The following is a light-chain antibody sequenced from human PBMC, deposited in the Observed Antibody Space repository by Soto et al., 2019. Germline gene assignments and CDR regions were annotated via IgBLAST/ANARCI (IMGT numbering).Light chain of an antibody. CDR1: QSVSSK. CDR2: DAS. V-gene: IGKV3-15*01. CDR3: QQYNDWPPYT. J-gene: IGKJ2*01. Sequence: EIVMTQSPATVSVSPGERATLSCRASQSVSSKLAWYQQKPGQPPRLLIFDASARATGVPDRFSGRGSGTECILTISRLQSEDFAVYYCQQYNDWPPYTFGQGTKVEMK.